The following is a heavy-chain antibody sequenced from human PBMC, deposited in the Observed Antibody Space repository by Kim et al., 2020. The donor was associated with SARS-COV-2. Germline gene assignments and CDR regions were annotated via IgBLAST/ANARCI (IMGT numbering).Heavy chain of an antibody. CDR3: ARFNYDSSGYYYFTYYYGMDV. D-gene: IGHD3-22*01. CDR1: GFTFSSYW. J-gene: IGHJ6*02. CDR2: IKQDGSEK. V-gene: IGHV3-7*01. Sequence: GGSLRLSCAASGFTFSSYWMSWVRQAPGKGLEWVANIKQDGSEKYYVDSVKGRFTISRDNAKNSLYLQMNSLRAEDTAVYYCARFNYDSSGYYYFTYYYGMDVWGQGTTVTVSS.